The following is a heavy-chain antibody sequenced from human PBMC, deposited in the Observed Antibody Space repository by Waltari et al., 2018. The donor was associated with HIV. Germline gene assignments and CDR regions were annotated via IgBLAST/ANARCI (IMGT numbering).Heavy chain of an antibody. D-gene: IGHD6-19*01. V-gene: IGHV1-3*05. CDR2: VNTANGHT. J-gene: IGHJ6*02. CDR1: GYSFTSIA. CDR3: AREMSLIRVIAVAMDV. Sequence: VHLVQSGAAETKPGASVQISCQASGYSFTSIAIHWVRQAPGQRLEWVGWVNTANGHTKESQNFQGRVTITRDTSATTASMELNSLRSEDTAVYYCAREMSLIRVIAVAMDVWGQGTTVTVSS.